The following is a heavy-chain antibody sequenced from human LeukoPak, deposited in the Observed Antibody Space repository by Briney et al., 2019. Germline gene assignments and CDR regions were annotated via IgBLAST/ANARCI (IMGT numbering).Heavy chain of an antibody. CDR3: ARDGILTPYYGMDV. V-gene: IGHV3-11*01. J-gene: IGHJ6*02. Sequence: GGSLRLSCAASGFTFSDYYMGWIRQAPGKGLEWVSYISSSGSTIYYADSVKGRFTISRDNAKNSLYLQMNSLRAEDTAVYYCARDGILTPYYGMDVWGQGTTVTVSS. CDR1: GFTFSDYY. CDR2: ISSSGSTI. D-gene: IGHD3-9*01.